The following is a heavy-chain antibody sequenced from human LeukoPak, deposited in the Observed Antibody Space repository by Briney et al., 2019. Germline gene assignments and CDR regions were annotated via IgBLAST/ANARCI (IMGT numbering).Heavy chain of an antibody. Sequence: SETLSLTCTVSGGSISSYYWSWIRQPPGKGLEWIGYVYYSGSTNYNPSLKSRVTISVDTSKNQFSLKLRSVTAADTAVYYCATYSSYMVYNWFDPWGQGTLVTVSS. V-gene: IGHV4-59*08. CDR1: GGSISSYY. CDR2: VYYSGST. CDR3: ATYSSYMVYNWFDP. D-gene: IGHD4-11*01. J-gene: IGHJ5*02.